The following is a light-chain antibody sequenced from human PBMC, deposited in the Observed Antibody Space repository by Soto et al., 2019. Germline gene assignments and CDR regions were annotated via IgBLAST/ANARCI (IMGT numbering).Light chain of an antibody. Sequence: DIQMTQSPSTLSASVQDRVTITCRASQSISTWLARYQQKPWRAPKLLSYEASSLDTGVPSRFSGSGPGTAFTLIVSSLQPDDVARYYCQQYGSSSAWTFGQGTKVEIK. CDR3: QQYGSSSAWT. V-gene: IGKV1-5*03. CDR2: EAS. CDR1: QSISTW. J-gene: IGKJ1*01.